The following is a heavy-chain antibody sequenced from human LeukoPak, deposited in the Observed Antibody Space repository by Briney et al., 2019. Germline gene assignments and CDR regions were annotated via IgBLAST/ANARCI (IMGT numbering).Heavy chain of an antibody. D-gene: IGHD2-21*02. CDR3: ARDQLRCGGDCYSYYFDY. J-gene: IGHJ4*02. Sequence: GGSLRLSCAASGFTFSSYSMNWVRQAPGKGLEWVSSISSSSSYIYYADSVKGRFTISRDNAKNSLYLQMNRLRAEDTAVYYCARDQLRCGGDCYSYYFDYWGQGTLVTVSS. CDR2: ISSSSSYI. CDR1: GFTFSSYS. V-gene: IGHV3-21*01.